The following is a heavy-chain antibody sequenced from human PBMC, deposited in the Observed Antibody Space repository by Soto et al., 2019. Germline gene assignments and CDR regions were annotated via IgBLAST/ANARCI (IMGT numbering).Heavy chain of an antibody. CDR3: ARDSSIAGLYYGMDV. J-gene: IGHJ6*02. Sequence: PSETLSLTCTVSGGSISSGGYYWTCIRQHPGKGLEWIGYNYYSGITYYNPSLKSRVTISLDTSKNQFSLKLSSVTAADTAVYYCARDSSIAGLYYGMDVWGQGTTVTVSS. D-gene: IGHD6-6*01. CDR1: GGSISSGGYY. V-gene: IGHV4-31*03. CDR2: NYYSGIT.